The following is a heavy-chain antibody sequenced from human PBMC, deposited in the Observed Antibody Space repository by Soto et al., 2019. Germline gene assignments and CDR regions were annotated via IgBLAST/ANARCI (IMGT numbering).Heavy chain of an antibody. J-gene: IGHJ5*02. CDR3: ARYIGGGSHGWFDP. D-gene: IGHD2-15*01. V-gene: IGHV4-31*03. CDR2: IYYSGST. CDR1: GGSISSGGYY. Sequence: QVQLQESGPGLVKPSQTLSLTCTVSGGSISSGGYYWSWIRQHPGKGLEWIGYIYYSGSTYSNPSLKRRVTISVDTYKNQFSLKLSSVTAADTAVYYCARYIGGGSHGWFDPWGQGTLVTVSS.